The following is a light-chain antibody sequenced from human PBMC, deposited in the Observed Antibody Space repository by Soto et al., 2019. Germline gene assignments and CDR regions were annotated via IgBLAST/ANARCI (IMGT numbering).Light chain of an antibody. V-gene: IGKV3-20*01. J-gene: IGKJ3*01. CDR1: QSVSRSY. CDR3: QHYSSSPLS. Sequence: EIVLTPSPGTLSLSPGERATLSCRASQSVSRSYLAWYQQKPGQAPRLLLYGASTRATGIPDRFSGSGSGTDFTLTISRLEPEDFAVYYCQHYSSSPLSFGPGTKVDIK. CDR2: GAS.